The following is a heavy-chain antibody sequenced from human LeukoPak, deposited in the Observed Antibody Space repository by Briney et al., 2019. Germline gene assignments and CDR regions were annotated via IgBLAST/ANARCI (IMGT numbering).Heavy chain of an antibody. CDR3: ARWLQTIDY. V-gene: IGHV4-59*12. Sequence: SETLSLTCTVSGASISSYYWSWIRQPPGKGLEWIGYIYYSGGTNYNPSLKSRATISLDTSKNLFSLKLSSVTAADTAVYYCARWLQTIDYWGQGTLVTVSS. D-gene: IGHD5-24*01. CDR2: IYYSGGT. J-gene: IGHJ4*02. CDR1: GASISSYY.